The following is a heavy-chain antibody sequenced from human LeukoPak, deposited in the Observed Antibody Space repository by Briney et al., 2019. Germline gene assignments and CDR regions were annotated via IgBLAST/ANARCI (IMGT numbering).Heavy chain of an antibody. CDR2: INYSETT. CDR3: ARALRSQGAAAGTGYLDS. J-gene: IGHJ4*02. Sequence: NASETLSLTCTVSNCSINTYFWTWIRQPPGRGLEWIGIINYSETTRYNPSLKSRLTLSGDASKNLFSLKLDAVTAADTAVYFCARALRSQGAAAGTGYLDSWGQGAVVTVSS. V-gene: IGHV4-59*08. D-gene: IGHD6-13*01. CDR1: NCSINTYF.